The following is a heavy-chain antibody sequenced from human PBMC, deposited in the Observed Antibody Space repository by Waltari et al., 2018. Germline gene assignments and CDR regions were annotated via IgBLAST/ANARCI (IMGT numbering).Heavy chain of an antibody. V-gene: IGHV3-48*03. CDR1: GFTFSSYE. D-gene: IGHD5-18*01. CDR2: ISSSGSTI. Sequence: EVQLVESGGGLVQPGGSLRLSCAASGFTFSSYEMNWVRQAPGKGLEGVSYISSSGSTIDYADSVKGRFTISRDNAKNSLYLQMNSLRAEDTAVYYCARDVRGYSYGNNWFDPWGQGTLVTVSS. CDR3: ARDVRGYSYGNNWFDP. J-gene: IGHJ5*02.